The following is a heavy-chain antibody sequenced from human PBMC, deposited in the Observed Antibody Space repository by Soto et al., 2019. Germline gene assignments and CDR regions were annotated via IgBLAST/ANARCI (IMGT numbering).Heavy chain of an antibody. Sequence: EVQLLESGGGLVQPGGSLRLSCVASGFTFSSFAMSWVRQAPGKGLEWVSTLSGSGGDTYYADSVNGRFTISSDKSKNTGYLQMDRLRVEDTAVYYCAKRGGYDYVWKSYRPDYWGQGTLVSVSS. CDR1: GFTFSSFA. CDR2: LSGSGGDT. V-gene: IGHV3-23*01. J-gene: IGHJ4*02. D-gene: IGHD3-16*02. CDR3: AKRGGYDYVWKSYRPDY.